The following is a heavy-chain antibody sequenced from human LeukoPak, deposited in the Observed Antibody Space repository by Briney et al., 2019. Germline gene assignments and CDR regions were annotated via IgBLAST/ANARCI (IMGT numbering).Heavy chain of an antibody. D-gene: IGHD6-19*01. V-gene: IGHV1-69*13. Sequence: ASVKVSCKASGGTFSSYAISWVRQAPGQGLEWMGGIIPIFGTANYAQKFQGRVTITADESTSTAYMELSSLRSEDTAVYYCARDAYSSGWHLYCYYYGMDVWGQGTTATVSS. CDR1: GGTFSSYA. CDR3: ARDAYSSGWHLYCYYYGMDV. J-gene: IGHJ6*02. CDR2: IIPIFGTA.